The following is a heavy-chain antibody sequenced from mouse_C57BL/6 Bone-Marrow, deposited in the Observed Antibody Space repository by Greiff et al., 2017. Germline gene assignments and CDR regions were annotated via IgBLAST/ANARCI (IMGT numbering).Heavy chain of an antibody. V-gene: IGHV1-26*01. CDR2: INPNNGGT. CDR3: ARPNYYGSSSHWYCDV. CDR1: GYTFTDYY. J-gene: IGHJ1*03. D-gene: IGHD1-1*01. Sequence: VQLQQSGPELVKPGASVKISCKASGYTFTDYYMNWVKQSHGKSLEWIGDINPNNGGTSYNQKFKGKATLTVDKSSSTAYMELRSLTSEDSAVYYCARPNYYGSSSHWYCDVWGTGTTVTVSS.